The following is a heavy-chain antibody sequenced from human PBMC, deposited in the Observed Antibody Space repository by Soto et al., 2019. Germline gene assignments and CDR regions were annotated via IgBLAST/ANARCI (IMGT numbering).Heavy chain of an antibody. CDR1: GFTFSRYS. Sequence: GGSLRLSCAASGFTFSRYSINGVRQDPGKGLEWVSSISSSSSYIYYADSVKGRFTISRDNAKNSLYLQMNSLRAEDTAVYYCAREGITMVRGVHYYYGMDVWGQGTTVTGSS. CDR3: AREGITMVRGVHYYYGMDV. CDR2: ISSSSSYI. D-gene: IGHD3-10*01. J-gene: IGHJ6*02. V-gene: IGHV3-21*01.